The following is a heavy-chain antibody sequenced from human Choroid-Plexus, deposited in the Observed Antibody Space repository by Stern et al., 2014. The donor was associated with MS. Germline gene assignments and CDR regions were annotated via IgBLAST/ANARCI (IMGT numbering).Heavy chain of an antibody. CDR3: ARGVAGSYYNKWFDP. CDR2: VYTRGGT. J-gene: IGHJ5*02. D-gene: IGHD3-10*01. CDR1: GGAMTTYY. V-gene: IGHV4-4*07. Sequence: VQLEESGPGLVKPSETLSLTCTVSGGAMTTYYWTWIRQPAGKGLEWIGRVYTRGGTNYNPSLESRVTVAVDTSKTQFYLDLRSVTAADTAVYYCARGVAGSYYNKWFDPWGQGILVTVSS.